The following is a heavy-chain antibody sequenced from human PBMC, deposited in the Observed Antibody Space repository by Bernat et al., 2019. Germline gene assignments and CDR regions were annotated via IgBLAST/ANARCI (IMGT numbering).Heavy chain of an antibody. V-gene: IGHV1-18*01. CDR2: ISAYNGNT. D-gene: IGHD3-3*01. Sequence: QVQLVQSGAEVKKPGASVKVSCKASGYTFTSYGISWVRQAPGQGLEWMGWISAYNGNTNYAQKLQGRVTMTTDTSTSTAYMELRSLGSDDTAVYYCEGDFWSGYYISGDAFDIWGQGTMVTVSS. J-gene: IGHJ3*02. CDR1: GYTFTSYG. CDR3: EGDFWSGYYISGDAFDI.